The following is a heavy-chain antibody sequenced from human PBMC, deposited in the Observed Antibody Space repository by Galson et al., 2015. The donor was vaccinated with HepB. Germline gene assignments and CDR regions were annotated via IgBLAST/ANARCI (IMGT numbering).Heavy chain of an antibody. CDR2: IYYSGST. CDR3: ARSSDYGDQRGYY. V-gene: IGHV4-59*08. Sequence: LSLTCTVSGGSISSYYWSWIRQPPGKGLEWIGYIYYSGSTNYNPSLKSRVTISVVTSKNQFSLKLSSVTAADMAVYYCARSSDYGDQRGYYWGQGTLVTVSS. J-gene: IGHJ4*02. D-gene: IGHD4-17*01. CDR1: GGSISSYY.